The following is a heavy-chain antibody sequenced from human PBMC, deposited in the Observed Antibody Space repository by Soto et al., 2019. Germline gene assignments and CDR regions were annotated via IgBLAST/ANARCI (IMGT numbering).Heavy chain of an antibody. CDR3: ARALMVVAYYFDY. CDR2: INHSGST. Sequence: PSETLSLTCAVYGGSFSGYYWSWIRQPPGKGLEWIGEINHSGSTNYNPSLKSRVTISVDTSKNQFSLKLSSVTAADTAVYYCARALMVVAYYFDYWGQGTLVTVSS. J-gene: IGHJ4*02. V-gene: IGHV4-34*01. CDR1: GGSFSGYY. D-gene: IGHD2-15*01.